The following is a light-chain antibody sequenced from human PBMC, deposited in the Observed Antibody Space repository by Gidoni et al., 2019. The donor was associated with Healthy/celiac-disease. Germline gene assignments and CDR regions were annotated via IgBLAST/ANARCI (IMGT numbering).Light chain of an antibody. V-gene: IGLV1-51*01. J-gene: IGLJ3*02. CDR3: GAWDSSLSAGV. CDR2: DNN. Sequence: QSVLTQPPSVSAAPGQKVTISCSGSRSNIGNNYVSWYQQLPGTAPKLLIYDNNNRPSEIPDRFSGSKSGTSATLGITGLQTGDEADYYCGAWDSSLSAGVFGEGTKLTVL. CDR1: RSNIGNNY.